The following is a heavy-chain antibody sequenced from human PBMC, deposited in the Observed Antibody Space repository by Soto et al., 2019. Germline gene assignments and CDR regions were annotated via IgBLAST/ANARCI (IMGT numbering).Heavy chain of an antibody. CDR2: LYHSGTS. D-gene: IGHD2-15*01. V-gene: IGHV4-39*02. J-gene: IGHJ4*02. CDR1: GASLSSSDHF. CDR3: ARLVVGAPRHPDFDF. Sequence: QLQLQETGPGPVKPSETLSLTCAVSGASLSSSDHFWGWFRQSPGKGLEWLARLYHSGTSYYNRSLKSRLSLSVDMSASHFSLRLTSVNAADTAVYYCARLVVGAPRHPDFDFWGQGTLVTVSS.